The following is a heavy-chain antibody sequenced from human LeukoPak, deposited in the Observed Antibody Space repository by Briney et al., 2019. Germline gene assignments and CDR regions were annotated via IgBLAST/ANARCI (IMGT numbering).Heavy chain of an antibody. J-gene: IGHJ4*02. V-gene: IGHV1-18*01. Sequence: ASVKVSCKASGYTFTSYGISWVRQAPGQGLEWMGWISAYNGNTNYAQKFQGRVTMTEDTSTDTAYMELSSLRSEDTAVYYCATDGDRYGYELDYWGQGTLVTVSS. D-gene: IGHD5-18*01. CDR2: ISAYNGNT. CDR1: GYTFTSYG. CDR3: ATDGDRYGYELDY.